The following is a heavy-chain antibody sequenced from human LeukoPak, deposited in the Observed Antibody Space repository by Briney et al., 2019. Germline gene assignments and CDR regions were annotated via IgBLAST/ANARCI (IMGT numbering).Heavy chain of an antibody. Sequence: GGSLRLSCAASGFTFSSHCMSWLRQAPGRGLEWVANIKQDGSEKSYVDSVRGRFTISRDNAKSSLYLEMNSLRAEDTAMYYCAREIEDITILGVVIVGWFDPWGQGTLVTVSS. J-gene: IGHJ5*02. D-gene: IGHD3-3*01. V-gene: IGHV3-7*01. CDR1: GFTFSSHC. CDR2: IKQDGSEK. CDR3: AREIEDITILGVVIVGWFDP.